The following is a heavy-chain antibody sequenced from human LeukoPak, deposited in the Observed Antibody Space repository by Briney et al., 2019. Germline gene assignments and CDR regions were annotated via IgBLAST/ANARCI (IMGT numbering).Heavy chain of an antibody. J-gene: IGHJ4*02. Sequence: GGSLRLSCTASGFTMSNDHMNWVRQAPGKGLEWVSGISTGGGTFYTDSVKGRFTISRDNSKNMLFLQMNSLRADDTAVYYCAKVNFVGESGWGQGTLVTVPS. CDR2: ISTGGGT. D-gene: IGHD2-21*01. V-gene: IGHV3-23*01. CDR3: AKVNFVGESG. CDR1: GFTMSNDH.